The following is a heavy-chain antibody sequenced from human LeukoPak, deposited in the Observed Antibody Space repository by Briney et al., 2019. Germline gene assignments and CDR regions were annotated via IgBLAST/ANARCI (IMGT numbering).Heavy chain of an antibody. CDR2: INPSRNT. V-gene: IGHV4-34*01. CDR1: GGSFSGYY. Sequence: SETLSLTCAVFGGSFSGYYWNWIRQPPGKGLEWIGQINPSRNTNYNPSLKSRVIISVDASKKQFSLKLSSVTAADTAVYFCVRSETIWYYFAYWGQGRLVTVSS. D-gene: IGHD1-7*01. CDR3: VRSETIWYYFAY. J-gene: IGHJ4*02.